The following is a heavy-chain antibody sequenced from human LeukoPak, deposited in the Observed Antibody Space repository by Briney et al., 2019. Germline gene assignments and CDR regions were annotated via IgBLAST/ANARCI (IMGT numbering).Heavy chain of an antibody. Sequence: PSETLSLTCAVYGGSFSGYYWSWIRQPPGKGLEWIGSIYYSRSTYYNPSLKSRVTISVDTSKNQFSLKLSSVTAADTAVYYCARRSLGIVVVTAAFDIWGQGTMVTVSS. CDR3: ARRSLGIVVVTAAFDI. J-gene: IGHJ3*02. CDR1: GGSFSGYY. CDR2: IYYSRST. V-gene: IGHV4-34*01. D-gene: IGHD2-21*02.